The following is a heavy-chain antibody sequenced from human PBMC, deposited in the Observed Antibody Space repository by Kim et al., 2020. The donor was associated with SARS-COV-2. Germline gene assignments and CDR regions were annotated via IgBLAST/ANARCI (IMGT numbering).Heavy chain of an antibody. D-gene: IGHD1-26*01. CDR2: MVAATGNT. J-gene: IGHJ4*02. V-gene: IGHV1-58*01. Sequence: SVKVSCKTSGFPFMRSAVQWVRQPRGRRLEWVGWMVAATGNTNYAQRLQGRVTITRDLSTSTAYMELSSLRSEDTAVYYCATGEATGGVGKLPGFDFWGRGTLVTVSS. CDR3: ATGEATGGVGKLPGFDF. CDR1: GFPFMRSA.